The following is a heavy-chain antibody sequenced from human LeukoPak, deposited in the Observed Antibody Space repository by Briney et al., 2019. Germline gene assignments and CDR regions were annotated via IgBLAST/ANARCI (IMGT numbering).Heavy chain of an antibody. CDR2: INTDGSTR. CDR1: GFTFSSHW. J-gene: IGHJ4*02. Sequence: GGSLRLSCAASGFTFSSHWMHWVRQAPGKGLVWVARINTDGSTRNYADSVKGRFTISRDNAKNSLYLQMNSLRAEDTAVYYCARDGTVTTCDYWGQGTLVTVSS. CDR3: ARDGTVTTCDY. V-gene: IGHV3-74*01. D-gene: IGHD4-11*01.